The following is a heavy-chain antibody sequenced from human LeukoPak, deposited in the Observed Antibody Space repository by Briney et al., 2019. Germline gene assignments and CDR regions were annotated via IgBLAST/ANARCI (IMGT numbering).Heavy chain of an antibody. CDR1: SFIFNNYG. D-gene: IGHD2-15*01. J-gene: IGHJ6*03. CDR2: ISVYNDNT. Sequence: ASVKVSCKASSFIFNNYGISWVRQAPGQGLEWMGWISVYNDNTKYSQNLQGRVTLTTDKSTNTAYMELRSLRSDDTAIYYCARAVSGGSSFFYVDVWGKGTTVTISS. CDR3: ARAVSGGSSFFYVDV. V-gene: IGHV1-18*01.